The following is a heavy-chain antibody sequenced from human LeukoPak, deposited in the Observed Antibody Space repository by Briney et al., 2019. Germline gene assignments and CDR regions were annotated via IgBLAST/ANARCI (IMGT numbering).Heavy chain of an antibody. CDR2: INHSGST. CDR1: GGSFSGYY. V-gene: IGHV4-34*01. CDR3: ARGVTAMVSP. Sequence: NPSETLSLTCAVYGGSFSGYYWSWIRQPPGKGLEWIGEINHSGSTNYNPSLKSRVTISVDTSKNQFSLKLSSVTAADTAVYYCARGVTAMVSPWGQGTLVTVSS. J-gene: IGHJ5*02. D-gene: IGHD5-18*01.